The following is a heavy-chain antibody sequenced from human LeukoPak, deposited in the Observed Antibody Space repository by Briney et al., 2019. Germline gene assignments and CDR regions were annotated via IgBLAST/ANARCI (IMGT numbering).Heavy chain of an antibody. CDR3: ARGKNFNSLFDY. V-gene: IGHV3-74*01. J-gene: IGHJ4*02. CDR1: GFTFSSYW. Sequence: TGGSLRLSCAASGFTFSSYWMHWVRQAPGKGLVWVSRINSDGSSTSYADSVKGRFTISRDNAKNTLYLQMNSLRAEDTAVYYFARGKNFNSLFDYWGQGTLVTVSS. D-gene: IGHD4-23*01. CDR2: INSDGSST.